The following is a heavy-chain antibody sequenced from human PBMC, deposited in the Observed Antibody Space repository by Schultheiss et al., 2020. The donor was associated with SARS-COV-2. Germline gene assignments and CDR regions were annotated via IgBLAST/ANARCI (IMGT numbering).Heavy chain of an antibody. CDR1: GFTFSSYG. D-gene: IGHD5-18*01. V-gene: IGHV3-30*03. J-gene: IGHJ4*02. CDR2: ISYDGRNK. CDR3: ASSCGYSYGLGFDY. Sequence: GGSLRLSCAASGFTFSSYGMHGVRQAPGKGMEWVSVISYDGRNKYYADSVEGRFTISRDNAKNSVYLQMNSLRAEDTAVYYCASSCGYSYGLGFDYWGLGTRVTV.